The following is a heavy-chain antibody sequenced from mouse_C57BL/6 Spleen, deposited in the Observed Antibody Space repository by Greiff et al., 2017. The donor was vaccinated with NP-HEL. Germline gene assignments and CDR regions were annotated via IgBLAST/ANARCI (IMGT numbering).Heavy chain of an antibody. V-gene: IGHV3-6*01. J-gene: IGHJ4*01. CDR2: ISYDGSN. CDR1: GYSITSGYY. Sequence: ESGPGLVKPSQSLSLTCSVTGYSITSGYYWNWIRQFPGNKLEWMGYISYDGSNNSNPSLKNRISITRDTSKNQFFLKLNSVTTEDTATYYCAGGTVVADYYYAMDYWGQGTSVTVSS. D-gene: IGHD1-1*01. CDR3: AGGTVVADYYYAMDY.